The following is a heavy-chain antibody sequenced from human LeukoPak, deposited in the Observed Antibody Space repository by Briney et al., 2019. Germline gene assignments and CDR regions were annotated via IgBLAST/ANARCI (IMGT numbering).Heavy chain of an antibody. D-gene: IGHD3-10*01. Sequence: SETLSLTCAVYGGSFSGYYWSWMRQPPGEGLEWIGEINHSGSTNYNPSLKSRVTISVDTSKNQFSVNLRSVSAADTAVYFCARDLGFGTHDCWGQGTLVTVSS. V-gene: IGHV4-34*01. CDR2: INHSGST. CDR3: ARDLGFGTHDC. J-gene: IGHJ4*02. CDR1: GGSFSGYY.